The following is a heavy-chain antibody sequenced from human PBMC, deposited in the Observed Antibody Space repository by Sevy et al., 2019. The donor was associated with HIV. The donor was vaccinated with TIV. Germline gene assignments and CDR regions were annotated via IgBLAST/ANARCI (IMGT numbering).Heavy chain of an antibody. D-gene: IGHD2-21*02. V-gene: IGHV3-64*01. Sequence: GGSLRLSCAASGFTFSSYAMHWVRQAPGKGLEYVSAISSNGGSTYYANSVKGRFTISRDNSKNTLYLQMGSLRAEDMDVYYCARGARNEEAYCGGDCYPGDDYWGQGTLVTVSS. CDR3: ARGARNEEAYCGGDCYPGDDY. J-gene: IGHJ4*02. CDR1: GFTFSSYA. CDR2: ISSNGGST.